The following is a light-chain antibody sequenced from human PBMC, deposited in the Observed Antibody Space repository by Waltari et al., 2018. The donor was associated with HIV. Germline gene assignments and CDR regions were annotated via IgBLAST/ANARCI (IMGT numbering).Light chain of an antibody. CDR1: RGYSNFK. CDR2: GGTGGSVG. V-gene: IGLV9-49*01. CDR3: GTDYGTSSNFVSV. J-gene: IGLJ2*01. Sequence: QPVLTQPPSASASLGASVTLTCTLNRGYSNFKVDWYQQRPGMGPSFRMGGGTGGSVGSKVDGIPVRFSVLGSGLSRFLTIDNIQEEDEGDFYCGTDYGTSSNFVSVFGGGTKLTV.